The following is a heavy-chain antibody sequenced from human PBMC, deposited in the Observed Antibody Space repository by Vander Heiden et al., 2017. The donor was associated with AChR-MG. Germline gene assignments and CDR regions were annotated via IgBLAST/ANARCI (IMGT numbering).Heavy chain of an antibody. J-gene: IGHJ4*02. Sequence: QLVESGGGVVQPGRSLVLSCAASGFTFSEFPMHWVRQSPGKGLEWVALISLDGNNRYYADSVKGRFTISRDNSKDTLYLHMNSLRFEDTAVYYCVHLEGSGDYWGQGTLVTVSS. CDR1: GFTFSEFP. CDR3: VHLEGSGDY. V-gene: IGHV3-30-3*01. D-gene: IGHD3-10*01. CDR2: ISLDGNNR.